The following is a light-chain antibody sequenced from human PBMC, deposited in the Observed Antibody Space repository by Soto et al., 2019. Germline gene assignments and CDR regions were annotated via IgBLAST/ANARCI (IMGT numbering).Light chain of an antibody. CDR3: QVWDSSSEWV. J-gene: IGLJ3*02. CDR2: YDS. Sequence: SYELTQPPSVSVAPGKTARITCGGNNIGSKSVHWYQQKPGQAPVLAIYYDSDRPSGIPARFSGSNSGNTATLTISRVEAGDEADYYCQVWDSSSEWVFGGGTKLTVL. V-gene: IGLV3-21*04. CDR1: NIGSKS.